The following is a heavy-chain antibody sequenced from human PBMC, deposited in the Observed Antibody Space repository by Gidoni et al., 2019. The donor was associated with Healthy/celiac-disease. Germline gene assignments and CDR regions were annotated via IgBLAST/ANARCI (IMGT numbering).Heavy chain of an antibody. Sequence: QVQLVESGGGLVKPGGSLRLSWEASGLPFSDYYMSWLRPAPGKGLGWVSYISSSGSPIYYADSVKGRFTISRDNAKNSLYLQMNSLRAEDTAVYYCARERRTSGSYSFFDYWGQGTLVSVSS. CDR2: ISSSGSPI. V-gene: IGHV3-11*01. CDR3: ARERRTSGSYSFFDY. J-gene: IGHJ4*02. CDR1: GLPFSDYY. D-gene: IGHD1-26*01.